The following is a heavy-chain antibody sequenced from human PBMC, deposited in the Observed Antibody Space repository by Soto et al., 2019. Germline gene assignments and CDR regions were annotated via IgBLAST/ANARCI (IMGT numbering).Heavy chain of an antibody. D-gene: IGHD3-10*01. CDR3: ARRGGRRTYYYYSGMDV. CDR2: IKHDGSEK. J-gene: IGHJ6*02. V-gene: IGHV3-7*01. Sequence: EVQLVESGGGLVQPGGSLRLSCTASGFTFSSYWMSWVRQAPGKGLEWVANIKHDGSEKNYVDSVKGRFTISTDNAKNSVFLQMNGLRAEDTAVYYCARRGGRRTYYYYSGMDVWGQGTTVTVSS. CDR1: GFTFSSYW.